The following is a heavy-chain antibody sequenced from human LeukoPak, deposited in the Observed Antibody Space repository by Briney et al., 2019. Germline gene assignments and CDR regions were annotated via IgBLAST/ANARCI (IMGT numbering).Heavy chain of an antibody. CDR1: GFTFSSYD. D-gene: IGHD6-13*01. Sequence: GGSLRLSCAASGFTFSSYDMNWVRQAPGKGLEWVSYISSSGTIIYYADSVKGRFTVSRDNAKKSLYLQMNSLRAEDTAVYYCAREPSSPGIAAADFDYWGQGTLVTVSS. J-gene: IGHJ4*02. CDR2: ISSSGTII. CDR3: AREPSSPGIAAADFDY. V-gene: IGHV3-48*03.